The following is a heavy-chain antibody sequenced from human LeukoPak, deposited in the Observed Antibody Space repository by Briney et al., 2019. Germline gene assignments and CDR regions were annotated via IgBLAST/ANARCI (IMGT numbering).Heavy chain of an antibody. CDR1: GGSISSGSYY. D-gene: IGHD1-14*01. CDR3: ARDGPEGAIDY. CDR2: IYTSGST. V-gene: IGHV4-61*02. J-gene: IGHJ4*02. Sequence: SSETLPLTCTVSGGSISSGSYYWSWIRQPAGKGLEWIGRIYTSGSTNYNPSLKSRVTISVDTSKNQFSLKLSSVTAADTAVYYCARDGPEGAIDYWGQGTLVTVSS.